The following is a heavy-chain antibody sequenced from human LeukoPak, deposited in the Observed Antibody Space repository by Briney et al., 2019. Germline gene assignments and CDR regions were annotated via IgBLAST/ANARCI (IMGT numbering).Heavy chain of an antibody. J-gene: IGHJ5*02. CDR2: INHSGST. D-gene: IGHD3-10*01. V-gene: IGHV4-34*01. Sequence: PSETLSLTCAVYGGSFSGYYWSWIRQPPGKGLEWIGEINHSGSTNYNPSLKSRVTIPVDTSKNQFSLKLSSVTAADTAVYYCARGGLWFGELSGWFDPWGQGTLVTVSS. CDR3: ARGGLWFGELSGWFDP. CDR1: GGSFSGYY.